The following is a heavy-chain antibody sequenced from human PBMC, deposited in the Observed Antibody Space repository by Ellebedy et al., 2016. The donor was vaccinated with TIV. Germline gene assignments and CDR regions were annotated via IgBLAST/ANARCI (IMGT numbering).Heavy chain of an antibody. Sequence: AASVKVSCKASGYTFTSYGISWVRQAPGQGLEWLGWLSAYNGNTNYAQKLQGRLTMPTDTSSSTAYMELRSLRSDDTAVYYCARDALIESSGWYWDSRGQYYNYGMDVWGQGTTVTVSS. CDR2: LSAYNGNT. CDR3: ARDALIESSGWYWDSRGQYYNYGMDV. D-gene: IGHD6-19*01. CDR1: GYTFTSYG. J-gene: IGHJ6*02. V-gene: IGHV1-18*01.